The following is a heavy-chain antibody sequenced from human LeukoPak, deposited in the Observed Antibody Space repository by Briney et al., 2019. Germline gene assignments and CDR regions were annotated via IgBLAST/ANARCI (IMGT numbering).Heavy chain of an antibody. Sequence: SETLSLTCTVSGDSISSYYWSWIRQPAGKGLEWIGRIYTSGSTNYNPSLKSRVTMSVDTSKNQFSLKLSSVTAADTAVYYCARVHYGSGSYSERKNWFDPWGQGTLVTVSS. CDR1: GDSISSYY. J-gene: IGHJ5*02. D-gene: IGHD3-10*01. CDR3: ARVHYGSGSYSERKNWFDP. CDR2: IYTSGST. V-gene: IGHV4-4*07.